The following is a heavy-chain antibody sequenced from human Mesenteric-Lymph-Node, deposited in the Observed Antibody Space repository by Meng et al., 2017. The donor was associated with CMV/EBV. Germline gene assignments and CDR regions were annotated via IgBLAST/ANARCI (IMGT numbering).Heavy chain of an antibody. CDR1: GGTFSSYA. D-gene: IGHD3-10*01. CDR3: ARETLGFGFDP. Sequence: SCKGSGGTFSSYAISWGRQAPGQGLEWMGGIIPIFGTANYAQKFQGRVTITTDESTSTAYMELSSLRSEDTAVYYCARETLGFGFDPWGQGTLVTVSS. CDR2: IIPIFGTA. V-gene: IGHV1-69*05. J-gene: IGHJ5*02.